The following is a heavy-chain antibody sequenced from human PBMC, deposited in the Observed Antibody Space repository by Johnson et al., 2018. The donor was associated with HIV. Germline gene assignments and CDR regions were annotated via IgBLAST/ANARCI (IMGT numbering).Heavy chain of an antibody. D-gene: IGHD2-21*02. J-gene: IGHJ3*02. CDR2: IRYDGSNK. Sequence: QVQLVESGGGLVKPGGSLRLSCAASGFTFSSYWMSWVRQAPGKGLEWVAFIRYDGSNKYYADSVKGRFTISRDNSKNTLYLQMNSLRAEDTAVYYCAKDWDVVVTADDAFDIWGQGTMVTVSS. CDR3: AKDWDVVVTADDAFDI. CDR1: GFTFSSYW. V-gene: IGHV3-30*02.